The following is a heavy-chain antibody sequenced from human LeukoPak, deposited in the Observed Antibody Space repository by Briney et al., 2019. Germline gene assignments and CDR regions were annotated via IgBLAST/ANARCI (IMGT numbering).Heavy chain of an antibody. CDR2: INHSGST. D-gene: IGHD4-17*01. J-gene: IGHJ4*02. Sequence: SETLSLTCAVYGGSFSGYYWSWIRQPPGKGLEWIGEINHSGSTNYNPSLKSRVTISVDTSKNQFSLKLSSVTAADTAVYYCARGPTTKYFDSWGQGTLVTVSS. V-gene: IGHV4-34*01. CDR1: GGSFSGYY. CDR3: ARGPTTKYFDS.